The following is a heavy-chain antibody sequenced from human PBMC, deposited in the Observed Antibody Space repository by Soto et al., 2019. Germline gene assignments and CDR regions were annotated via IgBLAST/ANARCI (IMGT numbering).Heavy chain of an antibody. CDR1: GFTFSRYG. V-gene: IGHV3-23*01. Sequence: EVQLLESGGGLVQPGGSLRLSCAASGFTFSRYGMTWVRQAPGKGLEWVSDIGGNGDVTHYADSVKGHFTMSRDNSKNTVFLHMSSLRAEDTAVYYCVRGAWGSGQDHWGQGTLVIVSS. D-gene: IGHD3-16*01. CDR3: VRGAWGSGQDH. CDR2: IGGNGDVT. J-gene: IGHJ4*02.